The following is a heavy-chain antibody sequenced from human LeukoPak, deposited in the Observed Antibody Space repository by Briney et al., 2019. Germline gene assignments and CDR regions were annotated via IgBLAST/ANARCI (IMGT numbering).Heavy chain of an antibody. D-gene: IGHD1-1*01. CDR2: MSPNSGDT. CDR1: GYTFTNLD. V-gene: IGHV1-8*01. Sequence: ASVRVSCKTSGYTFTNLDINWLRQAPGQGLEWMGWMSPNSGDTGYAQKFQGRVSMTRDTSISTAYMELSSLRSEDTAVYYCASNPPNTGDFYYWGLGSLVTVSS. CDR3: ASNPPNTGDFYY. J-gene: IGHJ4*02.